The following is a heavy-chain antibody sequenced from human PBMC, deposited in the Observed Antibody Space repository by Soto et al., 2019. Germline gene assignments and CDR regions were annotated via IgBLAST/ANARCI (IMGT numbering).Heavy chain of an antibody. CDR2: IYHSGTT. V-gene: IGHV4-4*02. CDR1: GGSISSSNW. CDR3: ARLHSSSWPDANKFYFDY. D-gene: IGHD6-13*01. J-gene: IGHJ4*02. Sequence: QVQLQESGPGLVKPSGTLSLTCAVSGGSISSSNWWRWVRQPPGKGLEWMGEIYHSGTTNYNPSLKSRVTISVDKSKNPFFLKLSSVTAADTAVYYCARLHSSSWPDANKFYFDYWGQGTLVTVSS.